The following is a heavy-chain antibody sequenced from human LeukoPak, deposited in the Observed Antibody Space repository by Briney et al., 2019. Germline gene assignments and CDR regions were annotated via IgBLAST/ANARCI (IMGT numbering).Heavy chain of an antibody. CDR2: ISSSSSSI. J-gene: IGHJ4*02. V-gene: IGHV3-21*01. Sequence: GGSLRLSCAASRFTFSSYSMIWVRQAPGKGLEWVSSISSSSSSIYYADSVKGRFTISRDNAKNSLYLQMNSLRAEGTAVYYCARASKYYYDSSGYPLDYWGQGTLVTVSS. D-gene: IGHD3-22*01. CDR1: RFTFSSYS. CDR3: ARASKYYYDSSGYPLDY.